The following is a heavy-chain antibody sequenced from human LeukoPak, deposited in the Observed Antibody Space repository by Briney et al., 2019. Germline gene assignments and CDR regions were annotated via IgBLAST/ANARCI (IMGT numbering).Heavy chain of an antibody. Sequence: PGGSLRLSCAASGFTFSSYSMNWVRQAPGKGLEWVSSISSSSSYIYYADSVKGRFTISRDNAKNSLYLQMNSLRAEDTAVYYCARLAVPATWYFDYWGQGTLVTVSS. V-gene: IGHV3-21*04. CDR2: ISSSSSYI. CDR3: ARLAVPATWYFDY. D-gene: IGHD6-19*01. CDR1: GFTFSSYS. J-gene: IGHJ4*02.